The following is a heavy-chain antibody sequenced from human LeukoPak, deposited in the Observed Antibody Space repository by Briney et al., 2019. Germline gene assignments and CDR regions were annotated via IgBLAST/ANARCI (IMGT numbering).Heavy chain of an antibody. CDR1: GYTLTELS. D-gene: IGHD3-10*01. J-gene: IGHJ5*02. CDR2: FDPEDGET. V-gene: IGHV1-24*01. Sequence: ASVKVSCKVSGYTLTELSMHWVRQAPGKGLEWMGGFDPEDGETIYAQKFQGRVTMTEDTSTDTAYMELSSLRSEDTAVYYCATAAPLWVRGVSWSDPTGEGTLFTLS. CDR3: ATAAPLWVRGVSWSDP.